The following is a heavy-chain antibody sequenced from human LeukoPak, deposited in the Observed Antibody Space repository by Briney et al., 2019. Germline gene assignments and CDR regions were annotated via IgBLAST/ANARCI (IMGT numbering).Heavy chain of an antibody. Sequence: GGSLRLSCAASGFTFSHYWMTWVRQAPGRGLEWVANIDLDGSKRDYLGSVRGRFIISRDNAKNSLYLQMISLRAEDTAVYYGATDKAFHASDIWGQGTMVTVSS. CDR1: GFTFSHYW. J-gene: IGHJ3*02. CDR3: ATDKAFHASDI. V-gene: IGHV3-7*03. D-gene: IGHD2-21*01. CDR2: IDLDGSKR.